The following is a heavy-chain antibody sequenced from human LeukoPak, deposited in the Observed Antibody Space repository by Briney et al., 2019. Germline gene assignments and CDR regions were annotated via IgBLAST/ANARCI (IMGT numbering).Heavy chain of an antibody. D-gene: IGHD3-9*01. CDR2: IWYDGSNK. Sequence: PGGSLRLSCAASGFTFSSYGMHWVRQAPGKGLEWVAVIWYDGSNKYYADSVKGRFTISRDNSKNTLYLQMNSLRAEDTAVYYCARGLAYYDILTGSNRFDYWGQGPLVTVSP. CDR3: ARGLAYYDILTGSNRFDY. J-gene: IGHJ4*02. CDR1: GFTFSSYG. V-gene: IGHV3-33*01.